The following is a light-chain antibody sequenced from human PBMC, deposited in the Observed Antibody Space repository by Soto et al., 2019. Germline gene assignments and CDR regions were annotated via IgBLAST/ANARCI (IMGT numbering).Light chain of an antibody. J-gene: IGLJ1*01. V-gene: IGLV2-23*02. CDR2: EVS. Sequence: QSALTQPASVSGSPGQSITISCTGTTSGVGSYHLVSWYQQQPGKAPKLMIYEVSKRPSGVSNRFSGSKSGNTASLTISGLQADDEADYCCCSYAGSSTWVFGTGTKVTVL. CDR3: CSYAGSSTWV. CDR1: TSGVGSYHL.